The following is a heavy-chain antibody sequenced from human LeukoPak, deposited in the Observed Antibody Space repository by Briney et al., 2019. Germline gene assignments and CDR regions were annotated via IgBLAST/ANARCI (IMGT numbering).Heavy chain of an antibody. CDR1: GGSFSGYY. Sequence: SETLSLTCAVYGGSFSGYYWSWIRQPPGKGLEWIGEINHSGSTNYNPSLKSRVTISVDTSKNQFSLKLSSVTAADTAVYYCARDQSSGLRPTPFDYWGQGTLVTVSS. V-gene: IGHV4-34*01. J-gene: IGHJ4*02. CDR2: INHSGST. D-gene: IGHD3-10*01. CDR3: ARDQSSGLRPTPFDY.